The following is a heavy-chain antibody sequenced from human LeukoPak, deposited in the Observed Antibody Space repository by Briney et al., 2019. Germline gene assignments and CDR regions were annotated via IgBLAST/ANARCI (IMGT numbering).Heavy chain of an antibody. CDR2: INPNSGGT. Sequence: RASVKVSCKASGYTFTGYYMHWVRQAPGQGLEWMGWINPNSGGTNYAQKFQGWVTMTRDTSISTAYMELSRLRSDDTAVYYCARPLARYNWNYGYWGQGTLVTVSS. V-gene: IGHV1-2*04. CDR3: ARPLARYNWNYGY. J-gene: IGHJ4*02. CDR1: GYTFTGYY. D-gene: IGHD1-7*01.